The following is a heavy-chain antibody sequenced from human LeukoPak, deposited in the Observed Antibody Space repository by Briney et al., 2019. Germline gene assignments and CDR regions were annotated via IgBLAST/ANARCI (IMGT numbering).Heavy chain of an antibody. D-gene: IGHD2-21*01. V-gene: IGHV3-53*01. Sequence: GGSLRLSCAASGFTISSNYMSWVRQAPGKGLEWVSVIYSGGSTYYADSVKGAFTISRDNSKNKLYLQMNSLRADDTAVYYCARGGEPPQGAYGFFDYWGQGTLVTVSS. J-gene: IGHJ4*02. CDR2: IYSGGST. CDR1: GFTISSNY. CDR3: ARGGEPPQGAYGFFDY.